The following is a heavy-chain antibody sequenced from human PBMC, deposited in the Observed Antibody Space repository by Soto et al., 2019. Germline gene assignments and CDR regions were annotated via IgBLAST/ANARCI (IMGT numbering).Heavy chain of an antibody. Sequence: SETLSLTCTVSVGSISSSSYYLGWIRQPPGKGLEWIGSIYYSWSTYYNPSLKSRVTISVDTSKNQFSLKLSSVTAADTAVYYCARDRDSSAYFEYWGQGTMVTVSS. J-gene: IGHJ4*02. CDR1: VGSISSSSYY. CDR3: ARDRDSSAYFEY. D-gene: IGHD3-22*01. CDR2: IYYSWST. V-gene: IGHV4-39*07.